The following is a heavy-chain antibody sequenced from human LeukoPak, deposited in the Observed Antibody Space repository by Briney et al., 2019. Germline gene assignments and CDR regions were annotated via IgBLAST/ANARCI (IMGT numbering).Heavy chain of an antibody. CDR1: GFTLSSYG. V-gene: IGHV3-30*19. CDR2: IWHDGSNK. CDR3: ARGYCSSTSCSSDY. J-gene: IGHJ4*02. Sequence: GGSLRLSCTASGFTLSSYGMHWVRQAPGKGLEWVTVIWHDGSNKYYADSVKGRFTISRDNSKNTLYLQMNSLRAEDTAVYYCARGYCSSTSCSSDYWGQGTLVTVSS. D-gene: IGHD2-2*01.